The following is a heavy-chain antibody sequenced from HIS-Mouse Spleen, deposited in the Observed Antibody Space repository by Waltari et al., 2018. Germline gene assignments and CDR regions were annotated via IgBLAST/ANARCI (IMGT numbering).Heavy chain of an antibody. D-gene: IGHD6-13*01. V-gene: IGHV4-39*07. CDR3: AREIPYSSSWYDWYFDL. CDR2: IDYSGST. Sequence: QLQLQESGPGLVKPSETLSLTYTVPGGSISSSSYYWGWIRQPPGKGLEWIGSIDYSGSTDYNPSLKSRVTISVDTSKNQFSLKLSSVTAADTAVYYCAREIPYSSSWYDWYFDLWGRGTLVTVSS. CDR1: GGSISSSSYY. J-gene: IGHJ2*01.